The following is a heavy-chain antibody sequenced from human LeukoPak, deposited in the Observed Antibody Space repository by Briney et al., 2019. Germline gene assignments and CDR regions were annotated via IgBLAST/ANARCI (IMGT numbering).Heavy chain of an antibody. Sequence: PSETLSLTCAVCGGSFSGYYWSWIRQPPGKGLEWIGEINHSGSTNYNPSLKSRVTISVDTSKNQFSLKLSSVTAADTAVYYCARVSTDAFDIWGQGTMVTVSS. V-gene: IGHV4-34*01. CDR2: INHSGST. CDR3: ARVSTDAFDI. CDR1: GGSFSGYY. J-gene: IGHJ3*02.